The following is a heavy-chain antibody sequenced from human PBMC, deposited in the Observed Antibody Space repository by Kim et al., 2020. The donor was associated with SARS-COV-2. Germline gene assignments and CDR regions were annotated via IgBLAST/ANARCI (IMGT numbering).Heavy chain of an antibody. J-gene: IGHJ1*01. CDR3: AKGTSGSSGWFEYFQH. D-gene: IGHD6-19*01. CDR2: IRDSGGST. CDR1: GFTFNNYA. V-gene: IGHV3-23*01. Sequence: GGSLRLSCAASGFTFNNYAMSWVRQAPGKGLEWVSGIRDSGGSTEYADSVKGRFSISRDNSKNTLYLHMESLRAEDTAVYYCAKGTSGSSGWFEYFQHWGQGALVTVSS.